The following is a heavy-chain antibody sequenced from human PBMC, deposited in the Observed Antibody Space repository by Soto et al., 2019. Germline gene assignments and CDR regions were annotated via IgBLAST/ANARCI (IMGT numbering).Heavy chain of an antibody. D-gene: IGHD3-10*01. V-gene: IGHV4-4*02. CDR3: ARAGITMVRGVIIKARYFDY. CDR2: IYHSGST. Sequence: SETLSLTCAVSGGSISSSNWWSWVRQPPGKGLEWIGEIYHSGSTNYNPTLKSRGTISVDKSKNQFSLKLSSVTAADTAVYYFARAGITMVRGVIIKARYFDYWGQGTLVTVS. J-gene: IGHJ4*02. CDR1: GGSISSSNW.